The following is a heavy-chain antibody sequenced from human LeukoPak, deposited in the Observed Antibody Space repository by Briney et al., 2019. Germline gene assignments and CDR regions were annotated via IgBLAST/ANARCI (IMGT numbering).Heavy chain of an antibody. CDR2: ISGSGGTT. V-gene: IGHV3-23*01. CDR3: AKAGDGYNLPRYWYFDL. J-gene: IGHJ2*01. Sequence: PGGSLRLSCAASGFTFSSYAMSWVRQAPGKGLEWVSGISGSGGTTYYADSVKGRFTISRDNSKNTLSLQMNSLRAEDTAVYYCAKAGDGYNLPRYWYFDLWGRGTLVTVSS. D-gene: IGHD5-24*01. CDR1: GFTFSSYA.